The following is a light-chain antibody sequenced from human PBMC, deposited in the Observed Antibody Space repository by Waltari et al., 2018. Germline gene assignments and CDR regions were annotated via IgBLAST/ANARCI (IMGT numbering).Light chain of an antibody. J-gene: IGKJ4*01. Sequence: TCRASQGIGNYLDGYQKKSGKAPKLLIYAASTLQSGVPSRFSGRGSGTDFTLTISSLQPEDFATYYCQQLNSYPPTFGGGTKVEIK. V-gene: IGKV1-9*01. CDR3: QQLNSYPPT. CDR1: QGIGNY. CDR2: AAS.